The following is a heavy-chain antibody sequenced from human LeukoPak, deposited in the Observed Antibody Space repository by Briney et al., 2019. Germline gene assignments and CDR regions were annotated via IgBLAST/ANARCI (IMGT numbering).Heavy chain of an antibody. CDR3: ASPIVLSGPFDS. V-gene: IGHV3-48*01. J-gene: IGHJ4*02. CDR2: IRAGSSAI. Sequence: GGSLRFSCTASGFTFSNYKMNWVRQAPGKGREWVSYIRAGSSAIYYADSVKGRFTVPRDNAKNSLFLQMNSLRVEDTAVYYCASPIVLSGPFDSWGPGALVTVSS. D-gene: IGHD5/OR15-5a*01. CDR1: GFTFSNYK.